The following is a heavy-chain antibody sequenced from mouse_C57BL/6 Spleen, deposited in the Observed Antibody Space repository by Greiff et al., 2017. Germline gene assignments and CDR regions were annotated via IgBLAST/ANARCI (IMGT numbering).Heavy chain of an antibody. V-gene: IGHV1-54*01. Sequence: QVQLQQSGAELVRPGTSVKVSCKASGYAFTNYLIEWVKQRPGQGLEWIGVIYPGSGSTNYNEKFKSKATLTVDTSSSTAYMQLSSLTSEDSAVYYCARDGFAYWGQGTLVTVSA. J-gene: IGHJ3*01. CDR3: ARDGFAY. CDR1: GYAFTNYL. CDR2: IYPGSGST.